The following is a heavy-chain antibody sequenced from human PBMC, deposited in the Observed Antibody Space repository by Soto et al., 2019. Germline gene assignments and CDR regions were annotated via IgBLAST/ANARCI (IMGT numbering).Heavy chain of an antibody. D-gene: IGHD2-2*01. CDR1: GYTFTSYD. Sequence: ASVKVSCKASGYTFTSYDINWVRQATGQGLEWMGWMNPNSGNTGYAQKFQGRVTMTRNTSISTAYMELSSLRPEDTAVYYCARNGCSSTSCYAPKLNYYYYYMDVWGKGTTVTVSS. V-gene: IGHV1-8*01. J-gene: IGHJ6*03. CDR2: MNPNSGNT. CDR3: ARNGCSSTSCYAPKLNYYYYYMDV.